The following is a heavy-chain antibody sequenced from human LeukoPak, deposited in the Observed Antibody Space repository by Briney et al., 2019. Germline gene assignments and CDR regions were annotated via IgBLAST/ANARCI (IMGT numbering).Heavy chain of an antibody. CDR3: AGRQLVRLADAFDI. Sequence: PGGSLRLSCAASGFTVSSNYMSWVRQAPGKGLEWVSVIYSGGSTYYADSVKVRFTISRDNSKNTLYLQINSLRAEDTAVYYCAGRQLVRLADAFDIWGQGTMVTVSS. J-gene: IGHJ3*02. D-gene: IGHD6-13*01. V-gene: IGHV3-53*01. CDR1: GFTVSSNY. CDR2: IYSGGST.